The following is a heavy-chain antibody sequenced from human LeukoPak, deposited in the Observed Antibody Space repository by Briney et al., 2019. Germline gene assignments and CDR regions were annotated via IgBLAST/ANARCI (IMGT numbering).Heavy chain of an antibody. CDR1: GATFSSYA. J-gene: IGHJ4*02. CDR3: ARGVAVAALDY. V-gene: IGHV1-69*06. Sequence: SVKVSCKASGATFSSYAISWVRQAPGQGLEWMGGIIPIFGTANYAQKFQGRVTITADKSTITAYMELSSLRSEDTAVYYCARGVAVAALDYWGQGTLVTVSS. CDR2: IIPIFGTA. D-gene: IGHD6-19*01.